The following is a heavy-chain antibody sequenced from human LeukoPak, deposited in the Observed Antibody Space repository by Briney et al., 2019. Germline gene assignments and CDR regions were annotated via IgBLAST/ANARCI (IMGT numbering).Heavy chain of an antibody. J-gene: IGHJ6*04. V-gene: IGHV3-48*04. CDR2: ISSSGSTI. D-gene: IGHD3-10*02. CDR1: GFTFSSYG. Sequence: GSLRLSCAASGFTFSSYGMYWVRQAPGKGLEWVSYISSSGSTIYYADSVKGRFTISRDNAKNSLYLQMNSLRAEDTAVYYCAELGITMIGGVWGKGTTVTISS. CDR3: AELGITMIGGV.